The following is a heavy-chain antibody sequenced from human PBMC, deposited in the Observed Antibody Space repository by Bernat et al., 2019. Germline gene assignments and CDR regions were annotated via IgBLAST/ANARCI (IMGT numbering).Heavy chain of an antibody. J-gene: IGHJ3*02. V-gene: IGHV3-15*01. D-gene: IGHD3-3*02. CDR1: GFTFSNAW. CDR3: TTRLNSINSDDI. CDR2: IKSKTDGGTT. Sequence: EVQLVESGGGLVKPGGSLRLSCAASGFTFSNAWMSWVRQAPGKGLEWVGRIKSKTDGGTTDYSAPVKGRFTISRDDSKKTLYLQMNSLKAEDTAVYYCTTRLNSINSDDIWGQGTMVTVSS.